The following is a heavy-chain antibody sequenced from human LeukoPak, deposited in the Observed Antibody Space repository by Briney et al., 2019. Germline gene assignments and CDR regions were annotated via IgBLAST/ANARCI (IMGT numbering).Heavy chain of an antibody. CDR2: FSHRGGS. D-gene: IGHD4-17*01. V-gene: IGHV4-38-2*02. CDR3: ARDPTSQTHDYGEH. CDR1: GYSLSSGFF. J-gene: IGHJ4*02. Sequence: SETLSLTCTVSGYSLSSGFFCDWIRQSPGKGLEWIGSFSHRGGSYHNPSLKSRVTISVDTSKNQFSLKLSSVTAADTAVYYCARDPTSQTHDYGEHWGQGTLVTVSS.